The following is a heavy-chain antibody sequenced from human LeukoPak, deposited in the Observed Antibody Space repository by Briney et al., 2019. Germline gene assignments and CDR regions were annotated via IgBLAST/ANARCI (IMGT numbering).Heavy chain of an antibody. CDR2: INHSGST. CDR1: GGSFSGYY. V-gene: IGHV4-34*01. Sequence: PSETLSLTCAVYGGSFSGYYGSWIRQPPGKGLEWVGEINHSGSTNYNPALKSRVTISVDTSKNQFSLKLSSVTAADTAVYYCARGPNYGRNSKDFDYWGQGTLVTVSS. J-gene: IGHJ4*02. CDR3: ARGPNYGRNSKDFDY. D-gene: IGHD4-23*01.